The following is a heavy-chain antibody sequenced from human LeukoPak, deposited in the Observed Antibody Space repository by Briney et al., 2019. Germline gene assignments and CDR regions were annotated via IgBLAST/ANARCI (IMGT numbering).Heavy chain of an antibody. V-gene: IGHV4-4*07. Sequence: PSETLSLTCSVSGGSISGYYWTWIRQPAGKGLEWIGRVYTSGSTHYNPSLKTRLTMSVDTSKNQFSLKLSSVTAADTAVYYCAREATVVNFDYWGQGTLVTVSS. CDR2: VYTSGST. CDR3: AREATVVNFDY. D-gene: IGHD4-23*01. CDR1: GGSISGYY. J-gene: IGHJ4*02.